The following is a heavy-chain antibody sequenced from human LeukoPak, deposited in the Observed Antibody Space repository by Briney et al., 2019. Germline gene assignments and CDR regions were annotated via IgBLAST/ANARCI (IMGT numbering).Heavy chain of an antibody. CDR2: INPNSGGT. CDR3: ARVRGGSGRSYAADAFDI. Sequence: ASVKVSCKASGYTFTGYYIHWVRQAPGQGLEWMGWINPNSGGTNNAQKFQGRVTMTRDTSISTAYMELSRLRSDDTAVYYCARVRGGSGRSYAADAFDIWGQGTMVTVSS. CDR1: GYTFTGYY. V-gene: IGHV1-2*02. D-gene: IGHD1-26*01. J-gene: IGHJ3*02.